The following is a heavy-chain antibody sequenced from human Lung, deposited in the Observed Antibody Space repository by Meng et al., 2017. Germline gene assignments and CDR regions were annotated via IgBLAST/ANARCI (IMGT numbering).Heavy chain of an antibody. V-gene: IGHV4-61*02. CDR3: ARGYCSSTSCYFDAFDI. CDR1: GGSSSSGSYY. Sequence: QVQLQESGPGLVKPSQTLSLTCTVSGGSSSSGSYYWSWSRQPAGKGLEWIGRIYPSGSTNYNPSLKSRVTISVDTSKNQFSLKLSSVTAADTAVYYCARGYCSSTSCYFDAFDIWGQGTMVTVSS. J-gene: IGHJ3*02. CDR2: IYPSGST. D-gene: IGHD2-2*01.